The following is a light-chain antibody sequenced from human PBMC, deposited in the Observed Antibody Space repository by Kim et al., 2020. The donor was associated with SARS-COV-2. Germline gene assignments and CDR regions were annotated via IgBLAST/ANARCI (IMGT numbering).Light chain of an antibody. V-gene: IGKV2-28*01. Sequence: EPASISCRSSQSLLHSNGYNYLDWYLQKPGQSPQLLIYLGSNRASGVPDRSSGSGSGTDFTLKISRVEAEDVGVYYCMQALQTPNTFGQGTKLEI. J-gene: IGKJ2*01. CDR3: MQALQTPNT. CDR2: LGS. CDR1: QSLLHSNGYNY.